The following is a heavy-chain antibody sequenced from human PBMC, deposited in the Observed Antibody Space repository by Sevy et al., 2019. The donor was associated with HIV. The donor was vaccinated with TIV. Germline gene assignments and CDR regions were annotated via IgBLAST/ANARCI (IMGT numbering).Heavy chain of an antibody. V-gene: IGHV4-4*07. D-gene: IGHD3-10*01. Sequence: SETLSLTCTVSSASFSAYYWSWIRQPAGKGLEWIGRDSTSGCTNYNPSLKSRVTMSLDTSKNHFSLKLSSVTAADTAIYYCARDHLVVGGGSNWFDPWGQGALVTVSS. J-gene: IGHJ5*02. CDR2: DSTSGCT. CDR1: SASFSAYY. CDR3: ARDHLVVGGGSNWFDP.